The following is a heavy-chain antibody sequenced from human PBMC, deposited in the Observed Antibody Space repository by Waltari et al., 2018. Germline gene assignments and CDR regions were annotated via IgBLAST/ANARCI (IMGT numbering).Heavy chain of an antibody. J-gene: IGHJ4*02. CDR3: AREYCGGDCRLFDY. CDR1: RDAVTEHY. V-gene: IGHV1-2*02. CDR2: VNPNGGGT. D-gene: IGHD2-21*02. Sequence: LVQSGAEVMKPGASVQVSCKASRDAVTEHYIHWVRQAPGQGLEWMVWVNPNGGGTNYAQRFAGRITVTWDTSISTAYMEFSRLTSGDTAVYFCAREYCGGDCRLFDYWGQGTLVTVSS.